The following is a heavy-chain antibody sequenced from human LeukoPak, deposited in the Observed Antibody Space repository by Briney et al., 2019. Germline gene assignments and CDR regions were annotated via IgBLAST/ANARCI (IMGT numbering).Heavy chain of an antibody. V-gene: IGHV3-23*01. CDR3: ARVGSYYDSSGYTTFDY. J-gene: IGHJ4*02. CDR1: GFIFNNCA. Sequence: GGSLRLSCAASGFIFNNCALSWVRRAPGKGLEWVSTIGDSGATYYADSAKGRFTISRDSSKNTLFLHMNSLRAEDTAVYYCARVGSYYDSSGYTTFDYWGQGTLVTVSS. D-gene: IGHD3-22*01. CDR2: IGDSGAT.